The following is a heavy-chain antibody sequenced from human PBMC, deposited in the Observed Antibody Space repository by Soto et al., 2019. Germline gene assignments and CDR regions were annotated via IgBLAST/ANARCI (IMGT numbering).Heavy chain of an antibody. CDR3: ARYSLTRAVTELGAGFDR. D-gene: IGHD6-19*01. Sequence: ASVKDSCKASGYTFTSYGTSWVRQAPGQGLEWMGWISAYNGNTNYAQKLQGRVTMTTDTSTSTAYMELRSLRSDDTAVYYCARYSLTRAVTELGAGFDRWGQGTIFTV. CDR2: ISAYNGNT. V-gene: IGHV1-18*01. CDR1: GYTFTSYG. J-gene: IGHJ3*02.